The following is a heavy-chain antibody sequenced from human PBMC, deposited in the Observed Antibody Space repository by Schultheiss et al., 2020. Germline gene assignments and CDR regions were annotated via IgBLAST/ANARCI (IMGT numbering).Heavy chain of an antibody. CDR3: ARGLSGSYYPPPPWLDY. CDR1: GFTFSNAW. J-gene: IGHJ4*02. V-gene: IGHV3-30-3*01. D-gene: IGHD1-26*01. Sequence: GGSLRLSCAASGFTFSNAWMSWVRQAPGKGLEWVAVISYDGSNKYYADSVKGRFTISRDNSKNTLYLQMNSLRAEDTAVYYCARGLSGSYYPPPPWLDYWGQGTLVTVSS. CDR2: ISYDGSNK.